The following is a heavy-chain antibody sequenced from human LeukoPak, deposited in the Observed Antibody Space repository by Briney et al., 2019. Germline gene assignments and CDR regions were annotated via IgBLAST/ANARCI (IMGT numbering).Heavy chain of an antibody. Sequence: GAPLKISCKGSGYSFTSYWIGWVRQMPGKGLEWMGIIYPGDSDTRYSPSFQGQVTISADKSISTAYLQWSSLKASDTAMYYCARWVTFGGVIAASDYWGQGTLVTVSS. CDR1: GYSFTSYW. J-gene: IGHJ4*02. V-gene: IGHV5-51*01. D-gene: IGHD3-16*02. CDR3: ARWVTFGGVIAASDY. CDR2: IYPGDSDT.